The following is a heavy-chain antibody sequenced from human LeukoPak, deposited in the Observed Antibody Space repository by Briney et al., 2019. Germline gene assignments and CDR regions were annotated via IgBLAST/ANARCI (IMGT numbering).Heavy chain of an antibody. CDR1: GFTFSSYA. J-gene: IGHJ4*02. V-gene: IGHV3-23*01. CDR2: ISGSGGST. Sequence: EGSLRLSCAASGFTFSSYAMSWVRQATGKGLEWVSAISGSGGSTYYADSVKGRFTISRDNSKNTLYLQMNSLRAEDTAVYYCAKDHLRVELRFLEWLPSGYYFDYWGQGTLVTVSS. D-gene: IGHD3-3*01. CDR3: AKDHLRVELRFLEWLPSGYYFDY.